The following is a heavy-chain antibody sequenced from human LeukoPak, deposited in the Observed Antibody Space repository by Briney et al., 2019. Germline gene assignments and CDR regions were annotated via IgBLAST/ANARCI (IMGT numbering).Heavy chain of an antibody. D-gene: IGHD6-13*01. V-gene: IGHV4-59*12. CDR1: GGSISSYY. J-gene: IGHJ4*02. Sequence: SETLSLTCTVSGGSISSYYWSWIRQPPGKGLEWIGYIYYSGSTNYNPSLKSRVTISVDTSKNQFSLKLSSVTAADTAVYYCARRPVSAGTGVDYWGQGTLVTVSS. CDR3: ARRPVSAGTGVDY. CDR2: IYYSGST.